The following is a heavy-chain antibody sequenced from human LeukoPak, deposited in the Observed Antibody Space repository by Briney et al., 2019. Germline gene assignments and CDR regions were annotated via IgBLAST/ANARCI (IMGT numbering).Heavy chain of an antibody. CDR1: GFTFSTYW. CDR2: IKSDGST. V-gene: IGHV3-74*01. J-gene: IGHJ1*01. D-gene: IGHD3-3*01. CDR3: ARAPSEIGGYYPEYFRH. Sequence: GGSLRLSCAASGFTFSTYWMHWVRQAPGKGLVWVSRIKSDGSTNYADSVKGRFTISRDNAKNTLSLQMNSLRPEYTGVYYCARAPSEIGGYYPEYFRHWGQGTLVTVSS.